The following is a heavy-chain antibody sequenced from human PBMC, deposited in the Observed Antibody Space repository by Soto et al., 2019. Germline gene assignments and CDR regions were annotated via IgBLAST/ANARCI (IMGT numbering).Heavy chain of an antibody. J-gene: IGHJ4*02. Sequence: GGSLRLSCAASGFTFSGFSMNWVRQAPGKGLEWVSSVTSSPSSMFYADSVKGRFTISRDDAKDSLFLQMNSLRADDTAVYYCAREADFASSGYVLDYWGLGTLVTVS. CDR1: GFTFSGFS. D-gene: IGHD3-22*01. CDR2: VTSSPSSM. CDR3: AREADFASSGYVLDY. V-gene: IGHV3-21*01.